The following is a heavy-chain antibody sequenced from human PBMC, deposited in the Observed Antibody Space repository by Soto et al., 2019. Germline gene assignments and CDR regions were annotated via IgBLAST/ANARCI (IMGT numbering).Heavy chain of an antibody. J-gene: IGHJ4*02. CDR3: ARAGDWNYVQDF. Sequence: SGGSLRLSCAASGVTFTNYRIHWVRQAPGKGLVWVARINSDGTRINYADSVKGRFTISRDNAKNTVFLQMNSLRDEDSAVYFCARAGDWNYVQDFWGQGTLVTVSS. CDR2: INSDGTRI. V-gene: IGHV3-74*01. D-gene: IGHD1-7*01. CDR1: GVTFTNYR.